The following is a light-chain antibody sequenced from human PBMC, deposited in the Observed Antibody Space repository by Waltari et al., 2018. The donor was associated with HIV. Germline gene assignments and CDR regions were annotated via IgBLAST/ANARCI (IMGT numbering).Light chain of an antibody. CDR3: QQYDVPFT. J-gene: IGKJ3*01. V-gene: IGKV1-33*01. CDR1: QDINNY. CDR2: GAS. Sequence: DIQMTQSPAALSASVADRVTITCRASQDINNYLNWYQQKPGKAPNLLIYGASNLETGVPSRFSGSGSGTEFIFTIDSLQPEDIATYYCQQYDVPFTFGPGTKVDIK.